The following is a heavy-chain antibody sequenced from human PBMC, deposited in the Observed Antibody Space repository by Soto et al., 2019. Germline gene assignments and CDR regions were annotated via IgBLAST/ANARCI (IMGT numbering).Heavy chain of an antibody. V-gene: IGHV4-61*01. D-gene: IGHD3-16*01. Sequence: SETLSLTCSVSDGSVNSGNYYWSWIRQPPGKGLEWIGHIYYIGTTDYNPSLKSRVTISVDTSKNQFSLKVTSVTAADTAVYFCAREEKQLSRYGGDFDYWGQGTLVTVSS. CDR1: DGSVNSGNYY. CDR2: IYYIGTT. CDR3: AREEKQLSRYGGDFDY. J-gene: IGHJ4*02.